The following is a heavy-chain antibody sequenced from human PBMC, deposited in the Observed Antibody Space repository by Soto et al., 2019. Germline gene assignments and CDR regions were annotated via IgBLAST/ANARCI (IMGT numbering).Heavy chain of an antibody. V-gene: IGHV1-3*01. CDR3: ARSIVVVTALDY. J-gene: IGHJ4*02. D-gene: IGHD2-21*02. CDR1: GYTFTSYA. Sequence: ASVKVYCKASGYTFTSYAMQWVRQAPGQRLEWMGWINAGNGNTKYSQKFQGRVTITRDTSASTAYMEMSSLRSEDTAVYYCARSIVVVTALDYWGQGTLVTVSS. CDR2: INAGNGNT.